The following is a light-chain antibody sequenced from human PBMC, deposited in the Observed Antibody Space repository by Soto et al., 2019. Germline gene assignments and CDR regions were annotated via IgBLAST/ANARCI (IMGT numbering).Light chain of an antibody. V-gene: IGLV1-40*01. CDR3: QSYDSSMSGYV. Sequence: QSVLTQPPSVSGAPGQRVTISCTGSSSNIGAGYDVHWYQQLPGTAPKLLIYGNSNRPSGVPDRFSGSKSGTSASLAITGLQAEDEADYSCQSYDSSMSGYVFGGGTKGNV. J-gene: IGLJ1*01. CDR1: SSNIGAGYD. CDR2: GNS.